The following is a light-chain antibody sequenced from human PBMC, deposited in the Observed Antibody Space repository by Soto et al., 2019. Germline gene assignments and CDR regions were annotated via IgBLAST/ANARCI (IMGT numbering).Light chain of an antibody. CDR1: QGISSY. CDR2: DAS. Sequence: IQLTQFPSSLSASVGDRATLSCRASQGISSYLGWYQQKPGKATNLLIYDASTLHSGVPSRLSGGGSGTEFTLTISSLQPEDFATYFCLQYNTYPFTFGQGTRLEIK. V-gene: IGKV1-9*01. J-gene: IGKJ5*01. CDR3: LQYNTYPFT.